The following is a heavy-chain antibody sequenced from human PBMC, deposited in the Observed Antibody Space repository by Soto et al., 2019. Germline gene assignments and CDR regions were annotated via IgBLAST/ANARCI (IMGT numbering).Heavy chain of an antibody. Sequence: SVKVSCKASGGTFSSYAISWVRQAPGQGLEWMGGIIPIFGTANYAQKFQGRVTITADESTSTAYMELRSLTSDDTALYYCARTGGDCTKGVCYDYWGQGTLVTVSS. V-gene: IGHV1-69*13. CDR1: GGTFSSYA. D-gene: IGHD2-8*01. CDR2: IIPIFGTA. CDR3: ARTGGDCTKGVCYDY. J-gene: IGHJ4*02.